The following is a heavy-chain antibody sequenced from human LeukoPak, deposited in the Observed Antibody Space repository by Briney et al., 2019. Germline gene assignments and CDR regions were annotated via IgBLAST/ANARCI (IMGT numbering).Heavy chain of an antibody. J-gene: IGHJ4*02. CDR2: IKSKTDGGTT. Sequence: PGGSLRLSCAASGFTFSVYWMSWVRQAPGKGLEWVGRIKSKTDGGTTDYAAPVKGRFTISRDDSKNTLYLQMNSLKTEDTAVYYCTTDLRYFDWLPNDYWGQGTLVTVSS. CDR3: TTDLRYFDWLPNDY. D-gene: IGHD3-9*01. V-gene: IGHV3-15*01. CDR1: GFTFSVYW.